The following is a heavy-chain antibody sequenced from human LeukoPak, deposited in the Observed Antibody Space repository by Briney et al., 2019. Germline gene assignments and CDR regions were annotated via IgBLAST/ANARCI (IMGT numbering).Heavy chain of an antibody. CDR3: ARPSSIAATGGLDAFDI. CDR1: GDSISSYY. V-gene: IGHV4-59*08. J-gene: IGHJ3*02. Sequence: SSETLSLTCSVSGDSISSYYWTWIRQPPGKGLEWIGHTSHSGSTNSNPSLKGRLTISANTSKNHISLKLTSVSAADTAVYYCARPSSIAATGGLDAFDIWGQGTLVTVSS. CDR2: TSHSGST. D-gene: IGHD6-13*01.